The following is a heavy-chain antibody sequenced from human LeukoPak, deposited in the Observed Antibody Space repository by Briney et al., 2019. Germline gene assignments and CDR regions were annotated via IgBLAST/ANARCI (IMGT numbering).Heavy chain of an antibody. CDR2: INPSGGST. D-gene: IGHD6-13*01. CDR3: ARGIAAGPPIDY. CDR1: GYTFTSYY. J-gene: IGHJ4*02. V-gene: IGHV1-46*01. Sequence: ASVKVSCKASGYTFTSYYMHWVRQAPGQGLEWVGIINPSGGSTSYAQKFQGRVTMTRDMSTSTVYMELSSLRSEDTAVYYCARGIAAGPPIDYWGQGTLVTVSS.